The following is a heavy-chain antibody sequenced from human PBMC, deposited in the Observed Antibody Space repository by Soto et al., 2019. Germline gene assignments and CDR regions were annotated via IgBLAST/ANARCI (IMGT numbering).Heavy chain of an antibody. Sequence: PSETLSLTCTVSGGSISSYYWIWIRQPPGKGLEWIGYIYYSGSTNYNPSLKSRVTISVDTSKNQFSLKLSSVTAADTAVYYCARAPGDILTGYSPSVYYYYYMDVWGKGTTVTVSS. J-gene: IGHJ6*03. V-gene: IGHV4-59*08. CDR3: ARAPGDILTGYSPSVYYYYYMDV. CDR2: IYYSGST. D-gene: IGHD3-9*01. CDR1: GGSISSYY.